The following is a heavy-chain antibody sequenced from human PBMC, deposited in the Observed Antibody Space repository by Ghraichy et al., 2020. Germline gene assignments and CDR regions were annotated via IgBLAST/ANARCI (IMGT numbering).Heavy chain of an antibody. Sequence: GGSLRLSCAASGFTFISYAMSWVRQAPGKGLEWVSAIGGSGGSTYYADSVKGRFTISRDNSKNTLNLQMNSLRAEDTAVYYCAKSSTYYYYIGMDVWGQGTTVTVSS. CDR1: GFTFISYA. CDR2: IGGSGGST. D-gene: IGHD2-2*01. CDR3: AKSSTYYYYIGMDV. V-gene: IGHV3-23*01. J-gene: IGHJ6*02.